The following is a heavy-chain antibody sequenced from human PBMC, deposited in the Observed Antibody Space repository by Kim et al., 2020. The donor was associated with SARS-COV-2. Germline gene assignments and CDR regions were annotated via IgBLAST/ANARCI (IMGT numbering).Heavy chain of an antibody. Sequence: YAQGVTGRFVCSLDTSVSTAYLQSSSLKAEDTAVYYCARGRPSSFGFFDYWGQGTLVTVAS. V-gene: IGHV7-4-1*02. D-gene: IGHD6-13*01. J-gene: IGHJ4*02. CDR3: ARGRPSSFGFFDY.